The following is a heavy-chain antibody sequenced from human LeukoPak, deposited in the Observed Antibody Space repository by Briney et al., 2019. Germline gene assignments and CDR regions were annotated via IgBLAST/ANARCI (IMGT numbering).Heavy chain of an antibody. D-gene: IGHD2-2*01. CDR1: GFTFSIYA. J-gene: IGHJ5*02. V-gene: IGHV3-23*01. CDR2: IGDTT. Sequence: GGSLRLSCAASGFTFSIYAMSWVRQAPGKGLEWVSAIGDTTYYADSVEGRFTISRDNSKNTLYLQMNSLRADDTAVYYCARSPTAINGYFDPWGQGTLVTVSS. CDR3: ARSPTAINGYFDP.